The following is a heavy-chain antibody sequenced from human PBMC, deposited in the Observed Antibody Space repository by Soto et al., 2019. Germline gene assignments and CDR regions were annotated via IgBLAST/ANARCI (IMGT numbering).Heavy chain of an antibody. CDR3: ARRITIFSWFDP. CDR1: GGTFSSYS. J-gene: IGHJ5*02. Sequence: SVKVSCKASGGTFSSYSISWVRQAPGQGLEWMGGIIPIFGTANYAQKFQGRVTITADESTSTAYMELSSLRSEDTAVYYCARRITIFSWFDPWGQGTLVTVSS. CDR2: IIPIFGTA. D-gene: IGHD3-3*01. V-gene: IGHV1-69*13.